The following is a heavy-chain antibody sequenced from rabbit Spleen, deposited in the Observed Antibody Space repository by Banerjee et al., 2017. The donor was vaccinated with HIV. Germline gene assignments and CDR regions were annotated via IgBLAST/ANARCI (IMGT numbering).Heavy chain of an antibody. V-gene: IGHV1S45*01. CDR1: GFSFSEKEV. CDR2: IATITGKT. D-gene: IGHD7-1*01. Sequence: QEQLVESGGGLVQPEGSLTLTCTASGFSFSEKEVMCWVRQALGKGLEWIGCIATITGKTFYATWAKGRFTISRTSSTKVTLQMTSLTAADTATYFCARDLSASGTSTGLGLWGPGTLVTVS. CDR3: ARDLSASGTSTGLGL. J-gene: IGHJ4*01.